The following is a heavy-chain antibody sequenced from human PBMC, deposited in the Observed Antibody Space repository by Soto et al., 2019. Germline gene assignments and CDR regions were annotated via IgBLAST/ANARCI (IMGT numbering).Heavy chain of an antibody. D-gene: IGHD2-2*01. CDR1: GFTFSSYA. CDR3: AKGSDDYCSSTSCYAGAFDI. CDR2: ISGSGGST. J-gene: IGHJ3*02. V-gene: IGHV3-23*01. Sequence: EVQLLESGGGLVQPGGSLRLSCAASGFTFSSYAMSWVRQAPGKGLEWVSAISGSGGSTYYADSVKGRFTISRDNSKSTLYLQMNSLRAEDTAVYYCAKGSDDYCSSTSCYAGAFDIWGQGTMVTVSS.